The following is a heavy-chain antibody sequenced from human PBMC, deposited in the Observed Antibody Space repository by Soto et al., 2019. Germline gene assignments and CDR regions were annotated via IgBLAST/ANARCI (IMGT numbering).Heavy chain of an antibody. V-gene: IGHV4-39*01. CDR1: GASVSVHSYY. D-gene: IGHD1-20*01. J-gene: IGHJ5*02. Sequence: SETLSLTCTVSGASVSVHSYYWTWIRQPPGKGLEWIGSSYYSGTTYFNPSLKSRATISVDTSKNQFSLRLTSVTAADTAIYYCTRQYNWNDNFFDPWGPGALLTVPS. CDR3: TRQYNWNDNFFDP. CDR2: SYYSGTT.